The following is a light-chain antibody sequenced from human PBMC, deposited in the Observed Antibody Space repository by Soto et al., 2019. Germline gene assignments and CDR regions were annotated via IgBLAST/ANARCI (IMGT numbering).Light chain of an antibody. CDR1: QSVSNN. Sequence: ILMPQSPATPSVSPGERATLSCRASQSVSNNLAWYQQKPGQAPRLLIYDASTRATGIPARFSGSGSGTEFTLTISGLQSEDFAVYYCQQYNNWPPWTFGQGTKVDLK. J-gene: IGKJ1*01. CDR2: DAS. CDR3: QQYNNWPPWT. V-gene: IGKV3-15*01.